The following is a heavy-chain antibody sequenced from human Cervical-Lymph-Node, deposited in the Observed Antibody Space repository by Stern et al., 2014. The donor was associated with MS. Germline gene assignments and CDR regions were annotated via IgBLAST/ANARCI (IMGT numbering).Heavy chain of an antibody. CDR1: GYTFTSSS. CDR3: ARGQRYFDY. Sequence: QVQLVESGPEVKKTGASGKLSCKAPGYTFTSSSMHWGRQAPGQGLEWLGIINPSGDSTTYAPKFQGRATMTRDTSTSTVSMEQSSLGSEDTAVYYCARGQRYFDYWGQGPLVTVSS. J-gene: IGHJ4*02. CDR2: INPSGDST. V-gene: IGHV1-46*01.